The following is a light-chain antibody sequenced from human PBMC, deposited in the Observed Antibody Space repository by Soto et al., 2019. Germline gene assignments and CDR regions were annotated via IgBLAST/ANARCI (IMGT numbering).Light chain of an antibody. CDR1: SWHISYA. CDR2: LNSDGSH. Sequence: QLVLTQSPSASASLGASVKLTCTLSSWHISYAIAWHQQQPEKGPRYLMKLNSDGSHSKGDGIPDRFSGSSSGAERYLTISSLQSEDEADYYCQTWGTGLLVFGGGTKLTVL. V-gene: IGLV4-69*01. CDR3: QTWGTGLLV. J-gene: IGLJ3*02.